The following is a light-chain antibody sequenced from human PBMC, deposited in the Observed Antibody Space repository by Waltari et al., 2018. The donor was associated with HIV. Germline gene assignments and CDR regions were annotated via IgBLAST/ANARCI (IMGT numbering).Light chain of an antibody. CDR3: RQNYTIPPT. CDR1: QNVFYSSNNKTY. CDR2: WAA. J-gene: IGKJ4*01. V-gene: IGKV4-1*01. Sequence: DIVMTQSPDSLAVSLGERATIKCKSSQNVFYSSNNKTYLRWYQHKPRQPPQLIIYWAASRQSGVPDRRSGSGSGTNFTLTISSLQAEDVSVYFCRQNYTIPPTFGGGTKVEIK.